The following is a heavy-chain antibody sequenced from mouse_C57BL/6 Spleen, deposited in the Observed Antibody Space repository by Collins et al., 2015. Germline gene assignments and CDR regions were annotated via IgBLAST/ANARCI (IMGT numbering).Heavy chain of an antibody. J-gene: IGHJ2*01. V-gene: IGHV5-16*01. CDR1: GFTFNDYY. Sequence: EVKLVESEGGLVQPGSSMKLSCTASGFTFNDYYMAWVRQVPEKGLEWVANINYDGSKTYYLDSLKSRFIISRDNGKNILYLQMNSLRSEDTATYYCAKGDYGNYFDYWGQGTTLTVSS. CDR2: INYDGSKT. CDR3: AKGDYGNYFDY. D-gene: IGHD2-1*01.